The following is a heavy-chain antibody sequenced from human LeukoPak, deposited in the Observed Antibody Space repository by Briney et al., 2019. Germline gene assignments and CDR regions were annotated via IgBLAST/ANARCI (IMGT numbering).Heavy chain of an antibody. J-gene: IGHJ3*02. CDR3: ARKGAPRDAFDI. CDR2: ISSSSSYI. Sequence: GGSLRLSCAASGFTFSSYSMNWVRQAPGKGLEWVSSISSSSSYIYYADSVKGRFTISRDNAKNSLYLQMNSLRAEDTAIYYCARKGAPRDAFDIWGQGTMVTVSS. CDR1: GFTFSSYS. V-gene: IGHV3-21*04.